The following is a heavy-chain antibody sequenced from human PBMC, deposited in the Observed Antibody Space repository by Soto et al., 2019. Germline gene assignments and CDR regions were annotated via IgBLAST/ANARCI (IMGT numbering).Heavy chain of an antibody. CDR2: ISYDGSNK. J-gene: IGHJ6*02. CDR3: AKDHPSGEAYSYGMAV. V-gene: IGHV3-30*18. Sequence: QVQLVESGGGVVQPGRSLRLSCAASGFTFSSYGMHWVRQAPGKGLEWVAVISYDGSNKYYADSVKGRFTISRDNSKNRLYLQMTGLRAGDTAVYYCAKDHPSGEAYSYGMAVWGQGTTFTVSS. CDR1: GFTFSSYG. D-gene: IGHD3-10*01.